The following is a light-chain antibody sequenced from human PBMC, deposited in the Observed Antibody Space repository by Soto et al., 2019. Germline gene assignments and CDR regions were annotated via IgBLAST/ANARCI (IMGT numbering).Light chain of an antibody. V-gene: IGKV3-20*01. CDR3: QQYGSSSRYT. CDR1: QSVSSSY. J-gene: IGKJ2*01. CDR2: GAS. Sequence: EIVLTQSPGTLSLSPGERATLSCRASQSVSSSYLAWYQQKPGQAPRLLIYGASSRATGIPDRFSGSGSGTDFSLTISRVEPEDFAVYYWQQYGSSSRYTFGQGTKLEIK.